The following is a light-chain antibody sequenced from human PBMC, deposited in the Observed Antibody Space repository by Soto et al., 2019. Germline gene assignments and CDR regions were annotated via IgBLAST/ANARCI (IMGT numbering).Light chain of an antibody. CDR2: AAS. CDR1: QSVAGY. J-gene: IGKJ1*01. V-gene: IGKV1-39*01. CDR3: QQSYTSSWT. Sequence: DIQMTQAPSSLSASFGDRGTLTCRASQSVAGYLNWDQQKPGGAPHLRTYAASTLQSGVQSRFSGSGSGTDFKLPISSLHLEDFATYYCQQSYTSSWTFGPGTRV.